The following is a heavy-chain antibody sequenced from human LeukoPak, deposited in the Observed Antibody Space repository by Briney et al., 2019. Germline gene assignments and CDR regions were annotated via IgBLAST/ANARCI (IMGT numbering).Heavy chain of an antibody. V-gene: IGHV1-46*01. CDR2: INPTGGST. J-gene: IGHJ5*02. D-gene: IGHD3-10*01. Sequence: ASVKVSCKASGYTFTSYYMHWVRQAPGQGLEWMGLINPTGGSTGYAQKFQGRVTITADESTSTAYMELSSLRSEDTAVYYCARGPITMVRGGNWFDPWGQGTLVTVSS. CDR3: ARGPITMVRGGNWFDP. CDR1: GYTFTSYY.